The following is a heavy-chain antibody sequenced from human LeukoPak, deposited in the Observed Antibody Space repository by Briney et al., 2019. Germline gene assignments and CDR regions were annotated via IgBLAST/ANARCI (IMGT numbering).Heavy chain of an antibody. V-gene: IGHV4-59*01. J-gene: IGHJ4*02. CDR3: ARDPAQAGYFDY. CDR2: IYYSGST. CDR1: GGSFSGYY. Sequence: PSETLSLTCAVYGGSFSGYYWSWIRQPPGKGLEWIGYIYYSGSTNYNPSLKSRVTISVDTSKNQLSLKLSSVTAADTTVYYCARDPAQAGYFDYWGQGTLVTVSS. D-gene: IGHD3-10*01.